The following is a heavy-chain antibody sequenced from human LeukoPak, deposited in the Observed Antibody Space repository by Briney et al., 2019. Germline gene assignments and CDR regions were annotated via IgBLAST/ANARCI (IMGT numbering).Heavy chain of an antibody. CDR1: GYSFTSYW. D-gene: IGHD2-2*01. CDR3: ARLIGVVPAADNNWFDP. J-gene: IGHJ5*02. V-gene: IGHV5-51*01. CDR2: IYPGGSDT. Sequence: GESLKISCKGSGYSFTSYWIGWVRQMPGKGLEWMGIIYPGGSDTRYSPSFQGQVTISADKSISTAYLQWSSLKASDTAMYYCARLIGVVPAADNNWFDPWGQGTLVTVSS.